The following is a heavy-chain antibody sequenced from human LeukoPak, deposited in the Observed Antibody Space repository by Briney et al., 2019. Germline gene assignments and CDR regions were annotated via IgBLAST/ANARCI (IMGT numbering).Heavy chain of an antibody. J-gene: IGHJ6*02. CDR2: ISYDGSNK. CDR3: ARSPGYSYGMDV. V-gene: IGHV3-30*03. D-gene: IGHD2-15*01. Sequence: SGGSLRLSCAASGFTFSSYGMHWVRQAPGKGLEWVAVISYDGSNKYYADSVKGRFTISRDNSKNTLYLQMNSLRAEDTAVYYCARSPGYSYGMDVWGQGTTVTVSS. CDR1: GFTFSSYG.